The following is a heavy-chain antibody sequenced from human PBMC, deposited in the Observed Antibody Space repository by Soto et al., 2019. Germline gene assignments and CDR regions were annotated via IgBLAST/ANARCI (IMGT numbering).Heavy chain of an antibody. V-gene: IGHV1-2*04. CDR3: ARSRRYYDSSGYYP. J-gene: IGHJ4*02. Sequence: VKVSCKASGYTFTGYYMHWVRQVPGQGLEWMGWINPNSGGTNYAQKFQGWVTMTRDTSISTAYMELSRLRSDDTAVYYCARSRRYYDSSGYYPWGQGTLVTVS. CDR1: GYTFTGYY. CDR2: INPNSGGT. D-gene: IGHD3-22*01.